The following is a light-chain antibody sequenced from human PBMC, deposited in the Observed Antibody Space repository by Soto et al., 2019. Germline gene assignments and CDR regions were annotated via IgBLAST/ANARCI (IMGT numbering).Light chain of an antibody. V-gene: IGKV1-27*01. J-gene: IGKJ5*01. CDR3: QKYNSAPSIT. CDR2: AAS. CDR1: QGISNY. Sequence: DIQMTQSPSSLSASVGDIVTITCRASQGISNYLAWYQQKPGKVPKLLIYAASTLQSGVPSRFSGSGSGTDFTLTISSRQPEDVATYYCQKYNSAPSITFGQGTRLEIK.